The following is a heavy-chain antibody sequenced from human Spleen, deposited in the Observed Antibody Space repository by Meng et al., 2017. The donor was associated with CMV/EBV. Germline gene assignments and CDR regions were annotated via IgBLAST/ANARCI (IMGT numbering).Heavy chain of an antibody. J-gene: IGHJ6*02. CDR3: ARAHTYVDYYLYGMDV. CDR2: MFHTGNS. Sequence: GSLRLSCTVSGGSVSRGSYYWSWIRQPPGKALEWIGYMFHTGNSKYNPSLKSRATISVDTSKNRFSLNLTSLTPADTAVYYCARAHTYVDYYLYGMDVWGQGTTVTVSS. V-gene: IGHV4-61*01. CDR1: GGSVSRGSYY. D-gene: IGHD5-18*01.